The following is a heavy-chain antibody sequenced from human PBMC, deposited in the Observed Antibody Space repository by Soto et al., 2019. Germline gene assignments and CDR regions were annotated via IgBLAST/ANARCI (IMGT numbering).Heavy chain of an antibody. CDR2: ISAYNGNT. CDR3: ARVRAPYYDFWSGPDY. J-gene: IGHJ4*02. D-gene: IGHD3-3*01. Sequence: GASVKVSCKASGYTFTSYGSSWVRQAPGQGLEWMGWISAYNGNTNYAQKLQGRVTMTTDTSTSTAYMELRSLRSDDTAVYYCARVRAPYYDFWSGPDYWGQGTLVTVSS. V-gene: IGHV1-18*01. CDR1: GYTFTSYG.